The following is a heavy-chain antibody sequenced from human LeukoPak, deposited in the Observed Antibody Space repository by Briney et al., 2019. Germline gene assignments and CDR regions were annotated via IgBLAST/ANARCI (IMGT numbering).Heavy chain of an antibody. Sequence: GGSLRLSCAASGFTFSNYIMSWVRLAPGEGLEWVSRVSGDGRSTYYTQSVEGRFTVSRDNSKNTLYLQLNSLRAADTALYYCAKGITADGYNFERGIDSWGQGTLVTVSS. CDR3: AKGITADGYNFERGIDS. CDR2: VSGDGRST. J-gene: IGHJ4*02. CDR1: GFTFSNYI. V-gene: IGHV3-23*01. D-gene: IGHD5-24*01.